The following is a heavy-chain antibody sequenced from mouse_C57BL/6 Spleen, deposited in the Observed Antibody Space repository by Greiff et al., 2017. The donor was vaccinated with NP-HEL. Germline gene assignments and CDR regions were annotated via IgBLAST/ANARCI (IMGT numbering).Heavy chain of an antibody. V-gene: IGHV1-26*01. CDR3: ARRGIYDGYFFDY. Sequence: VQLQQSGPELVKPGASVKISCKASGYTFTDYYMNWVKQSPGKSLEWIGDINPNTGGTSYNQKFKGKATLTVDKSSSTAYMELRSLTSEDAAVYYCARRGIYDGYFFDYWGQGTTLTVSS. CDR1: GYTFTDYY. D-gene: IGHD2-3*01. CDR2: INPNTGGT. J-gene: IGHJ2*01.